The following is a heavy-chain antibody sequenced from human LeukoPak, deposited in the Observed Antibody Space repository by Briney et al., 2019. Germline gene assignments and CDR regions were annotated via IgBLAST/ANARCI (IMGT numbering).Heavy chain of an antibody. CDR3: LYYYGSGSYPPY. CDR2: IRYDGSNK. CDR1: GFTFSSYG. Sequence: GGSLRLSCAASGFTFSSYGMHWVRQAPGKGLEWVAFIRYDGSNKYYADSVKGRLTISRDNSKNTLYLQMNSLRAEDTAVYYCLYYYGSGSYPPYWGQGTLVTVSS. V-gene: IGHV3-30*02. J-gene: IGHJ4*02. D-gene: IGHD3-10*01.